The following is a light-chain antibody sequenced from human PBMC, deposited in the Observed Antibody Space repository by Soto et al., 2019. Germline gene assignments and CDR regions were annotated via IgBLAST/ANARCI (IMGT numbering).Light chain of an antibody. V-gene: IGKV1-5*03. CDR3: QQYNDNWT. Sequence: DIQMTQSPSTLSATVGDRVTITCRASQSISSWLAWHQQKPGKAPRLLIYKASNLESGVPSRFSGSGSRTVFTLTIASLQPDDSATYYCQQYNDNWTFGQGTKVEIK. CDR2: KAS. CDR1: QSISSW. J-gene: IGKJ1*01.